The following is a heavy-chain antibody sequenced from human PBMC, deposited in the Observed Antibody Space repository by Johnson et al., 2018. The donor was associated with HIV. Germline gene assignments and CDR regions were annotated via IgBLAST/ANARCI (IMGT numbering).Heavy chain of an antibody. CDR2: IYSGGST. J-gene: IGHJ3*02. CDR3: ARSRRWTGTVNRPLAAFDI. CDR1: GFTFSSYW. V-gene: IGHV3-66*01. D-gene: IGHD4-11*01. Sequence: VQLVESGGGLVQPGGSLRLSCAASGFTFSSYWMSWVRQAPGKGLEWVSVIYSGGSTYYADSMKGRFTISRDNSKNTLYLQMNSLRAEDTAVYYCARSRRWTGTVNRPLAAFDIWGQGTMFTVSS.